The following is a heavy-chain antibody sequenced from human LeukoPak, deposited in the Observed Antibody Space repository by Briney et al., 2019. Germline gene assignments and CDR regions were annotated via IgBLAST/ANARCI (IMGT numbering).Heavy chain of an antibody. V-gene: IGHV3-23*01. CDR3: AKSRYTGSNTNDY. CDR1: GFTFSSYA. D-gene: IGHD2-2*02. CDR2: ISSSGGST. Sequence: GGSLRLSCAASGFTFSSYAMSWVRQAPGTGLQCVSGISSSGGSTYYADSVKGRFTISRDNSKNTLFLQMNSLRAGDTAVYYCAKSRYTGSNTNDYWGQGTLVTVSS. J-gene: IGHJ4*02.